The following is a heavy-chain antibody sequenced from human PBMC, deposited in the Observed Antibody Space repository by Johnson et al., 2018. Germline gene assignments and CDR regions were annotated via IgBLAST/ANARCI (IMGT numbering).Heavy chain of an antibody. J-gene: IGHJ4*02. CDR1: GFTFSGSA. Sequence: VQLVQSGGGLVQPGGSLKLSCAASGFTFSGSAMHWVRPASGNGLEWVGRIRSKANSYATAYAASVKGRFTIPRDDSKSIAYLQMNSLKTEDTAVYYCTRVRLGELSVDYWGQGTLVTVSS. D-gene: IGHD3-16*02. V-gene: IGHV3-73*01. CDR3: TRVRLGELSVDY. CDR2: IRSKANSYAT.